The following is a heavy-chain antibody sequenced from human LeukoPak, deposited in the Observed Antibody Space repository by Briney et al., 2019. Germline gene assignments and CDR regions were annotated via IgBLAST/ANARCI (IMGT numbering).Heavy chain of an antibody. D-gene: IGHD3-10*01. V-gene: IGHV4-59*08. CDR2: IYYSGST. J-gene: IGHJ4*02. Sequence: SETLSLTCTVSGVSISSYYWSWIRQPPGKGLEWIGYIYYSGSTNYNPSLKSRLTISVDTSKNQFSLSLSAVTAADTAIYYCARQGSYSTATADFWGQGTLVTVSS. CDR1: GVSISSYY. CDR3: ARQGSYSTATADF.